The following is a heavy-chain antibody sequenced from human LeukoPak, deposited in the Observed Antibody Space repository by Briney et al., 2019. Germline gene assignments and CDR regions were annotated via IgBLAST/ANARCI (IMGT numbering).Heavy chain of an antibody. CDR1: GYTFTRYG. CDR3: ARDREHYYDFWSGYYTGGWFDP. V-gene: IGHV1-18*01. Sequence: ASVKVSCKASGYTFTRYGISWVRQAPGQGLEWMGWISAYNGNTNYAQKLQGRVTMTTDTSTSTAYMELRSLRSDDTAVYYCARDREHYYDFWSGYYTGGWFDPWGQGTLVTVSS. D-gene: IGHD3-3*01. J-gene: IGHJ5*02. CDR2: ISAYNGNT.